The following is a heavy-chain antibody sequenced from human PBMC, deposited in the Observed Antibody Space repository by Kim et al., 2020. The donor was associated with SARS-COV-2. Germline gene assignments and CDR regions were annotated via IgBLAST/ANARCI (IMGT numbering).Heavy chain of an antibody. CDR1: GYTFTSYG. D-gene: IGHD4-17*01. CDR3: ARERGYGDDTFDY. J-gene: IGHJ4*02. V-gene: IGHV1-18*01. Sequence: ASVKVSCKASGYTFTSYGISWVRQAPGQGLEWLGWVGAYNGDTNYAQNLQGRVTLTTDTYTSTAFLELKSLRSDDTAVYFCARERGYGDDTFDYWGQGTL. CDR2: VGAYNGDT.